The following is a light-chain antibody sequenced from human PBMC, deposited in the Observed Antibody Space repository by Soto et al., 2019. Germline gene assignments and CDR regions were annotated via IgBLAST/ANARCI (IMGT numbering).Light chain of an antibody. Sequence: DIPLTQSPSFLSASVGDRVSITCRASQSISSYLAWYQQRPGKAPNLLMYGASTLQRGVPSRFSGSASGTTFTLTINNLQPEDCATYYCQQLNNFPRTFGQGTKVE. J-gene: IGKJ1*01. CDR3: QQLNNFPRT. V-gene: IGKV1-9*01. CDR2: GAS. CDR1: QSISSY.